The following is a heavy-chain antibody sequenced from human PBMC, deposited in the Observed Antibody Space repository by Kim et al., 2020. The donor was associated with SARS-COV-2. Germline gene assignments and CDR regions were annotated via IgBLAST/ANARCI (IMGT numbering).Heavy chain of an antibody. V-gene: IGHV3-30*03. J-gene: IGHJ4*02. D-gene: IGHD2-21*02. Sequence: GGSLRLSCGGSGFTFSNYGMHWVRQAPGKELESVGVISKDGSEKFYADSAKGRFTISRDNSKNTLYVEMNSLRGEDTAVYYCARDRGDGYNSIDYWGQGTLVIVSS. CDR2: ISKDGSEK. CDR3: ARDRGDGYNSIDY. CDR1: GFTFSNYG.